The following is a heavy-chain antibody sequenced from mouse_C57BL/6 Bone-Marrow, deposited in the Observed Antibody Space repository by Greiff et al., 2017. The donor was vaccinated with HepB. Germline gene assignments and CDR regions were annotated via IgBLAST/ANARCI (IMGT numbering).Heavy chain of an antibody. CDR1: GYTFTSYG. Sequence: VQGVESGAELARPGASVKLSCKASGYTFTSYGISWVKQRTGQGLEWIGEIYPRSGNTYYNEKFKGKATLTADKSSSTAYMELRSLTSEDSAVYFCAGITTVVFDYWGQGTTLTVSS. V-gene: IGHV1-81*01. D-gene: IGHD1-1*01. J-gene: IGHJ2*01. CDR3: AGITTVVFDY. CDR2: IYPRSGNT.